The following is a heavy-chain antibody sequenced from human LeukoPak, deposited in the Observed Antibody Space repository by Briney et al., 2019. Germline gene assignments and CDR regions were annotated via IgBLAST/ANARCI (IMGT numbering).Heavy chain of an antibody. Sequence: PSETLSLTCTVSGGSISSSSYYWGWIRQPPGKGLEWIGSIYYSGSTNYNPSLKSRVTISVDTSKNQFPLKLSSVTAADTAVYYCARHLHIVVVTAIDYFDYWGQGTLVTVSS. CDR3: ARHLHIVVVTAIDYFDY. J-gene: IGHJ4*02. CDR2: IYYSGST. D-gene: IGHD2-21*02. CDR1: GGSISSSSYY. V-gene: IGHV4-39*01.